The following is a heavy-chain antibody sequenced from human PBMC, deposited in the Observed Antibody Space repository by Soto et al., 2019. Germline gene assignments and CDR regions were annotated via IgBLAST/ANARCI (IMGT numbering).Heavy chain of an antibody. CDR2: ISYDGSNK. Sequence: RSLSRSYAACGCTFSSYGMHRDRQHPSKGLEWVAVISYDGSNKYYADSVKGRFTISRDNSKNTLYLQMNSLRAEDTAVYYCAKEMIVGAYYYYYGMDVWGQGTTVTVSS. CDR1: GCTFSSYG. V-gene: IGHV3-30*18. D-gene: IGHD1-26*01. CDR3: AKEMIVGAYYYYYGMDV. J-gene: IGHJ6*02.